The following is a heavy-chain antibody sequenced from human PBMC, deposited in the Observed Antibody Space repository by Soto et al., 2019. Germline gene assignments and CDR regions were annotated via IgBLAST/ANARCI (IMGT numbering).Heavy chain of an antibody. CDR2: ISGSGGST. V-gene: IGHV3-23*01. CDR1: GFTFSSYA. J-gene: IGHJ4*02. CDR3: AKDLWFGELAGIVGY. D-gene: IGHD3-10*01. Sequence: PVGSLRLSCAASGFTFSSYAMSWVRQAPGKGLEWVSAISGSGGSTYYADSVKGRFTISRDNSKNTLYLQMNSLRAEDTAVYYCAKDLWFGELAGIVGYWGQGTLVTVSS.